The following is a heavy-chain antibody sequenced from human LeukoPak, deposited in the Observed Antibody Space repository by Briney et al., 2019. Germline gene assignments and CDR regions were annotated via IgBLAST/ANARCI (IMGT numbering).Heavy chain of an antibody. CDR3: AKGVGVRGIIPQTLDY. CDR2: IYSGGAT. D-gene: IGHD3-10*01. CDR1: GFSISSNY. V-gene: IGHV3-53*01. J-gene: IGHJ4*02. Sequence: WGSLRLSCAASGFSISSNYMTWVRQAPGKGLEWVSVIYSGGATYFADSVKGRFTISRDNSKNTLYLQMNSLRVDDTATYYCAKGVGVRGIIPQTLDYWGQGTLVLVSS.